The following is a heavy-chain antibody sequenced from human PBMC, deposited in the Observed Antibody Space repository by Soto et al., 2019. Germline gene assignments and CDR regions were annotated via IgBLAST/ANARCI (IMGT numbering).Heavy chain of an antibody. CDR1: GFTFSSYW. J-gene: IGHJ4*02. D-gene: IGHD3-16*02. CDR2: IKQDGSEK. CDR3: AREPRLSSKLPPYYFDY. V-gene: IGHV3-7*04. Sequence: GGSLRLSCAASGFTFSSYWMSWVRQAPGKGLEWVANIKQDGSEKYYVDSVKGRFTISRDNAKNSLYLQMNSLRAEDTAVYYCAREPRLSSKLPPYYFDYWGQGTLVTVSS.